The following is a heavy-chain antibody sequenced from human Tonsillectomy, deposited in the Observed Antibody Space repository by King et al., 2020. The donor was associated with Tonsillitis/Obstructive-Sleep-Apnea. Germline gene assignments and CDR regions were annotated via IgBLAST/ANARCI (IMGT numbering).Heavy chain of an antibody. D-gene: IGHD2-21*01. J-gene: IGHJ6*02. CDR1: GFTFSTYG. Sequence: VQLVESGGGVVQPGRSLRLSCAASGFTFSTYGMHWVRQAPGKGLEWVALIWYDGSNKYYADSVKGRFTVSRDNSKNTLSLQMNSLRADDTAVFYCARGNYTGPQNIFYYYGMDVWGQGTTVTVSS. V-gene: IGHV3-33*01. CDR2: IWYDGSNK. CDR3: ARGNYTGPQNIFYYYGMDV.